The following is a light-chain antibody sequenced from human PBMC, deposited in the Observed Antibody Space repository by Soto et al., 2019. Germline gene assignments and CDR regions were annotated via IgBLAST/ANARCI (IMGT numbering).Light chain of an antibody. CDR2: EIS. CDR3: MQATRFPWT. J-gene: IGKJ1*01. CDR1: QSLVYDDGNTY. Sequence: DIVMTQTPLSSPVTLGQPASISCRSNQSLVYDDGNTYLSWLQQKPGQPPRLLIYEISNRFFGVPDRFSGSGAGTDCTLKISRVEAEDVGVYYCMQATRFPWTFGQGTKVEIK. V-gene: IGKV2-24*01.